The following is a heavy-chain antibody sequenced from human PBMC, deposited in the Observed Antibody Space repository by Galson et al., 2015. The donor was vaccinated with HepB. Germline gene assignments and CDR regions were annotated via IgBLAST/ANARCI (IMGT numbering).Heavy chain of an antibody. V-gene: IGHV3-23*01. CDR2: ISDSGGST. CDR3: AKGGGIVVVPAARLQYYYYYYGMDV. D-gene: IGHD2-2*01. CDR1: GFTFSSYA. Sequence: SLRLSCAASGFTFSSYAMSWVRQAPGKGLEWVSAISDSGGSTYYADSVKGRFTISRDNSKNTLYLQMNSLRAEDTAVYYCAKGGGIVVVPAARLQYYYYYYGMDVWGQGTTVTVSS. J-gene: IGHJ6*02.